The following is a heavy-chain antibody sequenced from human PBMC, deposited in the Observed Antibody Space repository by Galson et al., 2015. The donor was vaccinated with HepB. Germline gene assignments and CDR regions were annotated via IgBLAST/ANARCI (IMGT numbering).Heavy chain of an antibody. J-gene: IGHJ6*02. Sequence: SVKVSCKASGYNFIGYSIHWVRQAPGQGLEWMGWINPNSGGTNYAQKFQAWVTMTRDTSISTAYMELRRLRFDDTAVYYCARDQYHYVSGTYGYYGMDVWGQGTTVTVSS. CDR3: ARDQYHYVSGTYGYYGMDV. CDR2: INPNSGGT. CDR1: GYNFIGYS. V-gene: IGHV1-2*04. D-gene: IGHD3-10*01.